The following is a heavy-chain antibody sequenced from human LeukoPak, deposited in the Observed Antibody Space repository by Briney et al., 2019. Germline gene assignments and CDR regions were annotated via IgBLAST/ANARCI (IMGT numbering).Heavy chain of an antibody. CDR1: GYRFSNYW. J-gene: IGHJ4*02. V-gene: IGHV5-51*01. D-gene: IGHD2-21*02. CDR2: IYPGDYET. Sequence: GESPKISCEGSGYRFSNYWIGWVRQMPGKGLEWMGIIYPGDYETRYSPSFQGLVTISVDKSITTAYLQWSSLKASDTAMYYCAIPPGYCGNDCSFDHWGQGTLVTVSS. CDR3: AIPPGYCGNDCSFDH.